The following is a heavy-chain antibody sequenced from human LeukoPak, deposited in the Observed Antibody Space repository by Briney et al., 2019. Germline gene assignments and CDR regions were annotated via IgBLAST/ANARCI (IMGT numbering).Heavy chain of an antibody. CDR3: ASPGYSSGGHDY. J-gene: IGHJ4*02. CDR2: ISSSSSYI. CDR1: GFTFSSYG. D-gene: IGHD6-25*01. Sequence: GGSLRLSCAASGFTFSSYGMTWVRQAPGKGLACISSISSSSSYIYYADSVKGRFTISRDNAKNSLYLQMNSLRAEDTAVYYCASPGYSSGGHDYWGQGTLVTVSS. V-gene: IGHV3-21*01.